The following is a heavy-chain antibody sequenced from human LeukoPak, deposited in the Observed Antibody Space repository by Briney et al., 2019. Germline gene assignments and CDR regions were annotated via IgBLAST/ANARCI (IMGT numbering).Heavy chain of an antibody. CDR2: IYTTGST. CDR3: ARGGDYVY. V-gene: IGHV4-61*02. Sequence: SETLSLTCTVSGASISSGSYYWSWIRQPAGKGLEWIGRIYTTGSTNYNPSLKSRVTISVDTSKNQFSLKLSSVTAADTAVYYCARGGDYVYWGQGTLVTVSS. CDR1: GASISSGSYY. D-gene: IGHD4-17*01. J-gene: IGHJ4*02.